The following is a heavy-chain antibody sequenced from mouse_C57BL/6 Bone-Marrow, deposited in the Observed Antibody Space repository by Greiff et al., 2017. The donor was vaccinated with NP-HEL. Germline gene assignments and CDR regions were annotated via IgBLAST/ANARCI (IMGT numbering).Heavy chain of an antibody. CDR2: IYPGDGDT. V-gene: IGHV1-82*01. J-gene: IGHJ3*01. CDR3: ASYDYDGPGFAY. D-gene: IGHD2-4*01. CDR1: GYAFSSSW. Sequence: LVESGPELVKPGASVKISCKASGYAFSSSWMNWVKQRPGKGLEWIGRIYPGDGDTNYNGKFKGKATLTADKSSSTAYMQLSSLTSEDSAVYFCASYDYDGPGFAYWGQGTLVTVSA.